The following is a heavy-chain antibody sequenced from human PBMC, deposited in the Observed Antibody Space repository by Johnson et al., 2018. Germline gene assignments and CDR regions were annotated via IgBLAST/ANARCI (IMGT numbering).Heavy chain of an antibody. V-gene: IGHV1-69*01. D-gene: IGHD3-22*01. CDR3: ARDTYYYDSSGYYIGCDAFDI. J-gene: IGHJ3*02. CDR2: IIPIFGTT. Sequence: QLVESGAEVKKPGSSVKVSCKASGGTFSSYAISWVRQAPGHGLEWMGGIIPIFGTTNYAQKFQGRVTITADESTSPAYMELSSLGSEDKAVYYCARDTYYYDSSGYYIGCDAFDIWGPGTMVTVSS. CDR1: GGTFSSYA.